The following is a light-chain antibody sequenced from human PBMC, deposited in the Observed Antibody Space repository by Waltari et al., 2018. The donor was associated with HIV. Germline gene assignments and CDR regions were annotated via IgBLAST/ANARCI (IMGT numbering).Light chain of an antibody. Sequence: QSALTQPAPVSGSPAQSITISCTRTSSHVGSDTLVSWYQQHPAEAPKLIIYEVTKRPSGVSNRFSGSKSGNTASLTICGLQAEDEADYYCCSCPRSGIRYVFGTGTKVTVL. CDR3: CSCPRSGIRYV. CDR2: EVT. V-gene: IGLV2-23*02. J-gene: IGLJ1*01. CDR1: SSHVGSDTL.